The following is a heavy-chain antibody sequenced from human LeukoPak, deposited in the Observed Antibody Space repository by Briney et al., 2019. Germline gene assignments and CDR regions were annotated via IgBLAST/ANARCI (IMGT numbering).Heavy chain of an antibody. CDR2: IYSGGST. Sequence: GGSLRLSCAASGFTFSSYWMTWVRQVPGKGLEWVSIIYSGGSTYYADPVKGRFTISRDNSKNTLYLQMNSLRAEDTAVYYCARASARYGSGTGVFDPWGQGTLVTVSS. CDR1: GFTFSSYW. V-gene: IGHV3-66*01. D-gene: IGHD3-10*01. CDR3: ARASARYGSGTGVFDP. J-gene: IGHJ5*02.